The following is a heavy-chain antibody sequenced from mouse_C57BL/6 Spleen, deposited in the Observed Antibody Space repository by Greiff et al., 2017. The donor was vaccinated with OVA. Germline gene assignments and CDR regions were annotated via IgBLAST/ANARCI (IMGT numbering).Heavy chain of an antibody. CDR3: ARGFITTVVASGFDY. J-gene: IGHJ2*01. CDR1: GYAFSSYW. CDR2: IYPGDGDT. V-gene: IGHV1-80*01. D-gene: IGHD1-1*01. Sequence: QVQLQQSGAELVKPGASVKISCKASGYAFSSYWMNWVKQRPGKGLEWIGQIYPGDGDTNYNGKFKGKATLTADKSSSTAYMQLSSLTSEDSAVYFCARGFITTVVASGFDYWGQGTTLTVSS.